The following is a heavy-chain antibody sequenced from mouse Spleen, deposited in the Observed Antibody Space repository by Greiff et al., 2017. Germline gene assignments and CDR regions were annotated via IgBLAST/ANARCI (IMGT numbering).Heavy chain of an antibody. CDR3: AREDYGSSYSWFAY. V-gene: IGHV5-9*01. CDR2: ISSGGGST. CDR1: GFTFSSYY. D-gene: IGHD1-1*01. Sequence: EVMLVESGGGLVKLGGSLKLSCAASGFTFSSYYMSWVRQTPEKRLEWVATISSGGGSTYYPDSVKGRFTISRDNAKNTLYLQMSSLNSEDTAVYYCAREDYGSSYSWFAYWGQGTLVTVSA. J-gene: IGHJ3*01.